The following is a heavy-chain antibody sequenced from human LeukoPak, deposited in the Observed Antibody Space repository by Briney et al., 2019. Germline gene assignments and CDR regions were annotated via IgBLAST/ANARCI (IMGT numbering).Heavy chain of an antibody. J-gene: IGHJ4*02. V-gene: IGHV1-8*01. D-gene: IGHD6-13*01. CDR3: ARGRSGLAAAGTYDY. Sequence: ASVRVSCKASGYSFTRSDINWVRQAAGQGLEWMGWINPKSGRTGYAQKFQGRVTMTANTSISTAYMELSSLRFDDAAVYYCARGRSGLAAAGTYDYWGQGTLITVSS. CDR1: GYSFTRSD. CDR2: INPKSGRT.